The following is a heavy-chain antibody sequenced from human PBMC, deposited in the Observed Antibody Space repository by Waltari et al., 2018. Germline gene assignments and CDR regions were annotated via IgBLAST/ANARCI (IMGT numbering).Heavy chain of an antibody. Sequence: EVQLVESGGVVVQPGGSLRLSCAASGFTFDDYTMHWVRQAPGKGLEWVSLISWDGGITDYADSVKGLFTISRDNSKNSLYLQMNSLRTEDTAFYYCSKELAKYSSSWELDYWGQGTLVTVSS. CDR3: SKELAKYSSSWELDY. CDR1: GFTFDDYT. V-gene: IGHV3-43*01. J-gene: IGHJ4*02. D-gene: IGHD6-13*01. CDR2: ISWDGGIT.